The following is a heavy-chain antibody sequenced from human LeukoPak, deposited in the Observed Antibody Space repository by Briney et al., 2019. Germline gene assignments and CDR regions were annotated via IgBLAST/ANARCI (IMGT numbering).Heavy chain of an antibody. D-gene: IGHD1-26*01. J-gene: IGHJ4*02. CDR1: GFTFSSYW. V-gene: IGHV3-7*01. Sequence: PGGSLRLSCAASGFTFSSYWMNWARQAPGKGLEWVASINHNGNVNYYVDSVKGRSTIFRDNAKNTLYLQMNSLRAEDTAVYYCVRDLGGRSGHWGQGTLVTVSS. CDR3: VRDLGGRSGH. CDR2: INHNGNVN.